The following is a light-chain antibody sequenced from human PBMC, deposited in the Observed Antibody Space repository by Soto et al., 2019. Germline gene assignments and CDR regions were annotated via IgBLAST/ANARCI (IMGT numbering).Light chain of an antibody. CDR3: SSYAGSNVLVV. V-gene: IGLV2-23*01. CDR2: EGS. Sequence: QSVLTQPGSVSGSPGQSITLSCSGTSSDIGSYNHVSWYQQHPGKAPKVIIFEGSRLPSGVSSRFSGSKSGNTASLTISGLRPGDEADYYCSSYAGSNVLVVFGGGTKVTVL. J-gene: IGLJ2*01. CDR1: SSDIGSYNH.